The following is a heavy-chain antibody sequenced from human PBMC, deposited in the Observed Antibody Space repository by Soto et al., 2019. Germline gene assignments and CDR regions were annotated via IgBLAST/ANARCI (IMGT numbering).Heavy chain of an antibody. Sequence: SETLSLTCAVYGGSFSGYYWSWIRQPPGKGLEWIGEINHSGSTNYNPSLKSRVTISVDTSKNQFSLKLSSVTAADTAVYYCAGGGYCSGGSCYIPFDYWGQGTLVIVSS. J-gene: IGHJ4*02. V-gene: IGHV4-34*01. CDR1: GGSFSGYY. D-gene: IGHD2-15*01. CDR2: INHSGST. CDR3: AGGGYCSGGSCYIPFDY.